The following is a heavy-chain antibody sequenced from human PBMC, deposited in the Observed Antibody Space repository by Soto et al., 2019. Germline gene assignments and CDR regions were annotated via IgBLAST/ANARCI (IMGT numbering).Heavy chain of an antibody. Sequence: GASVKVSCKASGYTFTSYGISWVRQAPGQGLEWMGWISAYNGNTNYAQKHKGRVTMTTDTSTSTAYMELRSLRSDDTAEYYCATGKGVNSGYDPYYYYGMDVWGQGTTVTVSS. CDR3: ATGKGVNSGYDPYYYYGMDV. CDR2: ISAYNGNT. CDR1: GYTFTSYG. J-gene: IGHJ6*02. D-gene: IGHD5-12*01. V-gene: IGHV1-18*01.